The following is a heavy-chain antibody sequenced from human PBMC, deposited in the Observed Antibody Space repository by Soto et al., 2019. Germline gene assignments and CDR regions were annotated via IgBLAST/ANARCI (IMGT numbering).Heavy chain of an antibody. D-gene: IGHD2-15*01. CDR3: ARDGYCSGGSCYYFDY. J-gene: IGHJ4*02. V-gene: IGHV3-33*01. CDR2: IWYDGSNK. CDR1: GFTFSSHG. Sequence: GGSLRLSCAASGFTFSSHGMHWVRQAPGKGLEWVAVIWYDGSNKYYADSVKGRFTISRDNSKNTLYLQMNSLRAEDTAVYYCARDGYCSGGSCYYFDYRGQGTLVTVSS.